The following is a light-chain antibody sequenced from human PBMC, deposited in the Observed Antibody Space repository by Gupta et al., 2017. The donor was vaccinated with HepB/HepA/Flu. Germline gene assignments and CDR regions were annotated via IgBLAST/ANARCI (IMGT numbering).Light chain of an antibody. V-gene: IGKV1-39*01. CDR3: QQNYKTPRWT. CDR1: QTISNS. CDR2: TAS. Sequence: DIQMTQSPSSLSASVGDRVTITCRASQTISNSLNWYQQKPGKAPKLLIYTASSLKSAVPSRFSGSGSGTDFTLTISTRQPEDFATYYCQQNYKTPRWTFGQGTKVEIK. J-gene: IGKJ1*01.